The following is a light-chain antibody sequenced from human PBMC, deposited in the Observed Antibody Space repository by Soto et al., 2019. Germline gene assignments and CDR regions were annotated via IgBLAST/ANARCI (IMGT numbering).Light chain of an antibody. J-gene: IGKJ1*01. CDR1: QSVGGTF. V-gene: IGKV3-20*01. Sequence: EIVLTQSPGTLSLSPGEGATLSCRASQSVGGTFLAWYQQKGGQAPRLLIHGASNRATGIPDRFSGSGSGTDFTLTISRLEPEDFAVYYCQQYGGSPRTFDQGTKVDIK. CDR3: QQYGGSPRT. CDR2: GAS.